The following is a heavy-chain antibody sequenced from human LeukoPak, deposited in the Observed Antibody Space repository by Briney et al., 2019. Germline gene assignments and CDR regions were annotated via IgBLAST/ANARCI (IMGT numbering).Heavy chain of an antibody. J-gene: IGHJ6*03. D-gene: IGHD3-10*01. CDR1: GYTFTCYY. Sequence: ASVKVSCKASGYTFTCYYMHWVRQAPGQGLEWMGWINPNSGGTNYAQKFQGRVTMTRDTSISTAYMELSRLRSDDTAVYYCAIYYYGSGKDYYMDVWGKGTTVTVSS. V-gene: IGHV1-2*02. CDR2: INPNSGGT. CDR3: AIYYYGSGKDYYMDV.